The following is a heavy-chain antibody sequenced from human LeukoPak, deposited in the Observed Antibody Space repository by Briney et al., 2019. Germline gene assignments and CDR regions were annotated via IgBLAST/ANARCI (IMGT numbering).Heavy chain of an antibody. J-gene: IGHJ5*02. V-gene: IGHV4-34*01. Sequence: SETLSLTCAVYGGSLSGYYWSWIRQSPGKGLEWIGEINDSGSTNYNPSLKSRVTISVDTSKNQFSLKLSSVTAADTAVYYCARGGAGRGVIKSYNWFDPWGQGTLVTVSS. CDR1: GGSLSGYY. CDR3: ARGGAGRGVIKSYNWFDP. D-gene: IGHD3-10*01. CDR2: INDSGST.